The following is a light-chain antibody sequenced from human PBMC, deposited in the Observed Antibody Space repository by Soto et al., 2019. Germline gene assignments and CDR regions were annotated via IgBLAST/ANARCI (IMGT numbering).Light chain of an antibody. V-gene: IGKV1-39*01. J-gene: IGKJ2*01. CDR1: QSIGGF. CDR3: QQSYTTPYT. CDR2: AAS. Sequence: DIQMTQSPSSLSVSVGDRVTITCRASQSIGGFLNWYQQKLGKAPNLLIYAASILQSGVPSRFSGSGSGTDFTLTISGLQAEDFATYWCQQSYTTPYTFGQGTNLEIK.